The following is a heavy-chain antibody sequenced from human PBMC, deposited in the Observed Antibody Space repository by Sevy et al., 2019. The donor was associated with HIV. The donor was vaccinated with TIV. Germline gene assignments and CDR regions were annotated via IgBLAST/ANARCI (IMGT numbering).Heavy chain of an antibody. D-gene: IGHD6-13*01. CDR3: ARSQAAPRGMDV. CDR2: IYYNGIT. Sequence: SETLSLTCTVSSDSISSYYWSWIRQPPGKGLEWIGYIYYNGITNYNSSLKSRVTISVDTSMNQFSLKLSSVTASDAAVYYCARSQAAPRGMDVWGHGTTVTVSS. V-gene: IGHV4-59*01. J-gene: IGHJ6*02. CDR1: SDSISSYY.